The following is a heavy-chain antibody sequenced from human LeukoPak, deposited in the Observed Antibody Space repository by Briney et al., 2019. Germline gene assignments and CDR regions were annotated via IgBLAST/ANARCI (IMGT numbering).Heavy chain of an antibody. V-gene: IGHV3-21*01. J-gene: IGHJ4*02. Sequence: KSGVSLRLSCAASGFTFSSYSMNWVRQAPGKGLEWVSSISSSSSYIYYADSVKGRFTISRDNAKNSLYLQMNSLRAEDTAVYYCARDLKESSRWTLPIDYWGQGTLVTVSS. D-gene: IGHD6-13*01. CDR1: GFTFSSYS. CDR2: ISSSSSYI. CDR3: ARDLKESSRWTLPIDY.